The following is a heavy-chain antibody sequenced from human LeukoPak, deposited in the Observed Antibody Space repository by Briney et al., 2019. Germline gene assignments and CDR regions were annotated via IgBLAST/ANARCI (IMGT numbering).Heavy chain of an antibody. V-gene: IGHV4-39*01. CDR2: MLYRGST. CDR3: ARQGGWGGALSFFDS. D-gene: IGHD3-16*01. J-gene: IGHJ4*02. CDR1: GVSISTTSYY. Sequence: SQTLSLTCTVSGVSISTTSYYWGWIRQTPGKGLEWIGSMLYRGSTYYSPSLRSRVIISVDASKNQFFLTLSPVTAADTAVYYCARQGGWGGALSFFDSWGQGTLITVSS.